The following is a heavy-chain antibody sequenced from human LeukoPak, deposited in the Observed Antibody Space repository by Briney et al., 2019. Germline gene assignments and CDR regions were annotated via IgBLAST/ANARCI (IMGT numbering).Heavy chain of an antibody. CDR1: GGSISSYY. D-gene: IGHD3-3*01. Sequence: SETLSLTCTVSGGSISSYYWSWIRQPPGKGLEWIGEINHSGSTNYNPSLKSRVTISVDTSKNQFSLKLSSVTAADTAVYYCARGGPAYYDFWSGPRGNYYYYYGMDVWGQGTTVTVSS. CDR3: ARGGPAYYDFWSGPRGNYYYYYGMDV. J-gene: IGHJ6*02. CDR2: INHSGST. V-gene: IGHV4-34*01.